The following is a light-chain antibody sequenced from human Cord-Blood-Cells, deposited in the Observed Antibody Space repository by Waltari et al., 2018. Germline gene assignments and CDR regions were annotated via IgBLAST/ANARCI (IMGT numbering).Light chain of an antibody. CDR2: EGS. CDR3: CSYAGSSTYVV. CDR1: TTDVGSYNL. J-gene: IGLJ2*01. V-gene: IGLV2-23*01. Sequence: PGQSITISCTGTTTDVGSYNLVSWYQQHPGKAPKLMIYEGSKRPSGVSNRFSGSKSGNTASLTISGLQAEDEADYYCCSYAGSSTYVVFGGGTKLTVL.